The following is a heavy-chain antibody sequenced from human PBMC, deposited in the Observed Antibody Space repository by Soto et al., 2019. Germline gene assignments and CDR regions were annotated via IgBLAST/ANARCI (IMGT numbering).Heavy chain of an antibody. CDR2: IIPIFGTA. D-gene: IGHD5-18*01. V-gene: IGHV1-69*13. CDR3: ARAVIGAMVTYYFDC. CDR1: GGTFSSYA. J-gene: IGHJ4*02. Sequence: GASVKVSCKASGGTFSSYAISWVRQAPGQGLEWMGGIIPIFGTANYAQKFQGRVTITADESTSTAYMELSSLRSEDTAVYYCARAVIGAMVTYYFDCWGQGTLVTVSS.